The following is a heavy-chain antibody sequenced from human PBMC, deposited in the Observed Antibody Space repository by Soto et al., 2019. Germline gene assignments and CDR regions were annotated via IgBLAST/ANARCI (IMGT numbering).Heavy chain of an antibody. Sequence: QVQLVQSGAEVKKPGASVKVSCKASGYTFTASYMHWVRQAPGQGLEWMGIIDPSGGSTSYSQKFQGRVTMTRDTSTSTVYMELNSLRSEDTAVFYCASDSGHYYRSDAFDKWGQGTMVTVSS. D-gene: IGHD1-26*01. V-gene: IGHV1-46*01. CDR3: ASDSGHYYRSDAFDK. CDR2: IDPSGGST. CDR1: GYTFTASY. J-gene: IGHJ3*02.